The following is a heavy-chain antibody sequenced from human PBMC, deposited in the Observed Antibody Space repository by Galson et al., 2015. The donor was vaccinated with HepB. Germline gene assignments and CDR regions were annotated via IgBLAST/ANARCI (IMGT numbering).Heavy chain of an antibody. Sequence: SLRLSCAASGFTFGDYAMSWFRQAPGKGLEWVGFIRSKAYGGTTEYAASVKGRFTISRDDSKSIAYLQMNSLKTEDTAVYYCTRDPVIDDYYYYGMDVWGQGTTVTVSS. V-gene: IGHV3-49*03. D-gene: IGHD2/OR15-2a*01. CDR1: GFTFGDYA. CDR3: TRDPVIDDYYYYGMDV. J-gene: IGHJ6*02. CDR2: IRSKAYGGTT.